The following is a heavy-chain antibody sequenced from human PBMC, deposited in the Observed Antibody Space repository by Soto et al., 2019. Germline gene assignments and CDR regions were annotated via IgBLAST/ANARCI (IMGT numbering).Heavy chain of an antibody. J-gene: IGHJ6*02. D-gene: IGHD2-15*01. CDR1: GFTFSTYG. V-gene: IGHV3-30*18. CDR3: AKDRDVVVVGATYGMDV. CDR2: ISYDGNIK. Sequence: QVQLVESGGGVVQPGRSLRLSCAASGFTFSTYGMHWVRQAPGKGLEWVAVISYDGNIKYYADSVKGRSTISRDNSKNTLYLQMNSLRAEDTAVYYCAKDRDVVVVGATYGMDVWGQGTTVTVSS.